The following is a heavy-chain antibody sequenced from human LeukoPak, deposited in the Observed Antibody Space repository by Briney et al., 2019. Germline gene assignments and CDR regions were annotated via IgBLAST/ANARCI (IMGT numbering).Heavy chain of an antibody. CDR1: GGSFSGYY. J-gene: IGHJ5*02. Sequence: SETLSLTSAVYGGSFSGYYWSWIRQPPGKGLEWIGEINHSGSTNYNPSLKSRVTISVDTSKNQFSLKLSSVTAADTAVYYCARETTVTTANWFDPWGQGTLVTVSS. V-gene: IGHV4-34*01. D-gene: IGHD4-17*01. CDR3: ARETTVTTANWFDP. CDR2: INHSGST.